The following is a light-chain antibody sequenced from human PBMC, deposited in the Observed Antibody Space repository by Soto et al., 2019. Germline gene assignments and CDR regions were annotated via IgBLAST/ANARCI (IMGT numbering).Light chain of an antibody. CDR1: SSDIGGYNY. V-gene: IGLV2-14*01. CDR2: EVN. J-gene: IGLJ1*01. Sequence: QSVLTQPASVSGSPGQSITVSCTGTSSDIGGYNYVSWYQHHPGKAPQLIIYEVNLRPSGVSDRFSASKSGDTASLPISGLQAGDEADYYCCSYSTSNTHNYVFVTGTKLTVL. CDR3: CSYSTSNTHNYV.